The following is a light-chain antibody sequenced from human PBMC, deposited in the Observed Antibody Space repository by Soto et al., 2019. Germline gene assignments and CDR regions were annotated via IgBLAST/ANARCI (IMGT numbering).Light chain of an antibody. CDR3: QQYYSDFST. V-gene: IGKV4-1*01. CDR2: WAS. CDR1: QSLLYSSNNKTY. Sequence: DIVMNQSPDSLTVSLGERATINCKSSQSLLYSSNNKTYLAWYQHRPGQSPKMLIFWASARESGGPDRFAGSGSETDFTLTISSLQAEDAAVYYCQQYYSDFSTFGQGTRLEIK. J-gene: IGKJ2*01.